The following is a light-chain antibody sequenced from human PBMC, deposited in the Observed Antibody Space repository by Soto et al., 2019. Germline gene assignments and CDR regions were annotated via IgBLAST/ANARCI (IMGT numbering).Light chain of an antibody. Sequence: EMVVTQSRSTLSVSPWDRATLSCRASQSVSSNLAWYQQKPGQAPRLLIYGASTRATGIPARFGGSGSGTEFTLTISSLQSEDFAVYYCHQYNNWPQTFGQGTKV. J-gene: IGKJ1*01. CDR2: GAS. CDR3: HQYNNWPQT. CDR1: QSVSSN. V-gene: IGKV3-15*01.